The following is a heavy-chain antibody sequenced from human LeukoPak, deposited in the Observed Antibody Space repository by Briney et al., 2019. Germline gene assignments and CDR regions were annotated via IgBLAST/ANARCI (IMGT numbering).Heavy chain of an antibody. D-gene: IGHD6-13*01. Sequence: PGGSLRLSCSGSGFTFNNYAMSWVRQAPGKGLEWVSAISVGGSSTFYADSVKGRFTISRDISKNTLYLQMNSLRAEDSAVYYCARAGHSSSWYWFDPWGQGTLVTVSS. V-gene: IGHV3-23*01. J-gene: IGHJ5*02. CDR1: GFTFNNYA. CDR3: ARAGHSSSWYWFDP. CDR2: ISVGGSST.